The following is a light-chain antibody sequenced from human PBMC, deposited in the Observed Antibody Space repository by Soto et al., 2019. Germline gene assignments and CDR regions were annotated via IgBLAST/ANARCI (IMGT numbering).Light chain of an antibody. CDR3: SSYTSSSTPYV. V-gene: IGLV2-14*01. Sequence: QSALTQPASVSGSPGQSITISCTGTSSDVGGYNYVSWYQQRPGKAPKLMIYEVSNRPSGVSNRFPGSKSGNTASLTISGLQAEDEADYYCSSYTSSSTPYVFGTGTKVTVL. CDR1: SSDVGGYNY. J-gene: IGLJ1*01. CDR2: EVS.